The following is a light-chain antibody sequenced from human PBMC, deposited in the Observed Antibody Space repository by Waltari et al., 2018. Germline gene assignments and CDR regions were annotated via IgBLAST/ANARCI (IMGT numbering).Light chain of an antibody. Sequence: ILLTQSPVTLSSSPGERATLSCRASKSVGPFLVWYQQKPGQAPRLPIQGASTRATGTPDRFSGSGSGTDFSLTISRLEPEDFAMYYCQHYVRLPVTFGQGTKVEI. CDR1: KSVGPF. CDR2: GAS. V-gene: IGKV3-20*01. J-gene: IGKJ1*01. CDR3: QHYVRLPVT.